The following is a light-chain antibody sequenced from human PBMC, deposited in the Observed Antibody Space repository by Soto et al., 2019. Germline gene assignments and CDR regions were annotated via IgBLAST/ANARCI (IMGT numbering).Light chain of an antibody. CDR2: EVT. CDR3: SSYAASNNFYFV. V-gene: IGLV2-8*01. Sequence: QSGLTQPPSASGAPGQSVTISCPGTSSAVGGYNYVLWYRQYPGRAPKLMIYEVTKRPSGVPERFSGSKSGNTASLTVSGLQAEEEADYYCSSYAASNNFYFVFGGGTQLTVL. CDR1: SSAVGGYNY. J-gene: IGLJ3*02.